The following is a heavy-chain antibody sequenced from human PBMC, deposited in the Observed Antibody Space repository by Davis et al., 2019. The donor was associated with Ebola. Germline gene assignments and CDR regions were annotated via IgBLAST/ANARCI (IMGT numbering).Heavy chain of an antibody. Sequence: GESLKISCAASGFGVSDNYMNWVRPAPGKALEWVSIIYSGGYTFYADSVKGRFTVSRDISKNILYLQLNNLRADDTAVYYCARDAIAVAGIYNYGMDVWGHGTTVTVS. CDR2: IYSGGYT. V-gene: IGHV3-53*01. J-gene: IGHJ6*02. D-gene: IGHD6-19*01. CDR1: GFGVSDNY. CDR3: ARDAIAVAGIYNYGMDV.